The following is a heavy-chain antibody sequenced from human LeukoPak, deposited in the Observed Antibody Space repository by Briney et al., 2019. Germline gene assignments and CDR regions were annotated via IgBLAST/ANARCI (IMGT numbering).Heavy chain of an antibody. CDR3: ARSVTKVTLQSWFDP. Sequence: GESLKISCKGSGYSFTSYWISWVRQMPGKGLEWMGRIDPSDSYTNYSPSFQGHVTISADKSISTAYLPWSSLKASDTAMYYCARSVTKVTLQSWFDPWGQGTLVTVSS. J-gene: IGHJ5*02. CDR1: GYSFTSYW. D-gene: IGHD4-17*01. CDR2: IDPSDSYT. V-gene: IGHV5-10-1*01.